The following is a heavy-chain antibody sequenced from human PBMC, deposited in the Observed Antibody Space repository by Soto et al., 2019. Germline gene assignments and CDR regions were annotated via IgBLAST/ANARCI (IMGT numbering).Heavy chain of an antibody. J-gene: IGHJ4*02. D-gene: IGHD5-12*01. V-gene: IGHV1-18*04. CDR2: ISTWNDDK. CDR3: ARLNSDYAVDF. CDR1: GYIFTSYG. Sequence: VSVKVSCKPSGYIFTSYGFSWLRQAPGQGPEWMGWISTWNDDKRDTQKFRDRVTMTTDTSTSTAYMELRSLRFDDTAVYYCARLNSDYAVDFWGQGTLVTVSS.